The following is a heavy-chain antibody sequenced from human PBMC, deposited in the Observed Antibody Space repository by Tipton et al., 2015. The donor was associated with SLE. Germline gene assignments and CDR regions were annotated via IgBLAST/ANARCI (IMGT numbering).Heavy chain of an antibody. Sequence: TLSLTCTVSGGSLRSHYWSWIQLPPGKGLEWIGYIYYSGSTNYNPSLKSRVTRSVDTSKNQFSLKLSSVTAADTAVYYCARDRSSFFFDCWGQGTQVTV. J-gene: IGHJ4*02. CDR3: ARDRSSFFFDC. D-gene: IGHD2/OR15-2a*01. CDR1: GGSLRSHY. CDR2: IYYSGST. V-gene: IGHV4-59*11.